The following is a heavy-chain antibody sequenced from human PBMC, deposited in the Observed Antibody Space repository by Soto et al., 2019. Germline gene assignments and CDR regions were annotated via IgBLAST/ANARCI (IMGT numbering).Heavy chain of an antibody. J-gene: IGHJ4*02. V-gene: IGHV4-4*07. Sequence: QVQLQESGPGLVKPSETLSLSCTVSGGSINTYYWNWIRQPAVKGLEWIGRIYSSGATNYNPSLDRRVTMSTYPSTNHFSLRPSSVTHADTAVYYCAREHKVVNDFELWGPGILVTVSS. D-gene: IGHD2-15*01. CDR1: GGSINTYY. CDR2: IYSSGAT. CDR3: AREHKVVNDFEL.